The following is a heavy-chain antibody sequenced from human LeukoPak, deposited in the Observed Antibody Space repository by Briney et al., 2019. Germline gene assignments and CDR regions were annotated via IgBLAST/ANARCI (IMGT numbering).Heavy chain of an antibody. V-gene: IGHV5-51*01. CDR3: ARHRLEVDFFDY. Sequence: SGESLKISCQGSGDTFATYWIAWVRQMPGKGLELMGSIFPFDSDTRYSPSFQGQVTFSADKSINTAYLQWSSLKASDTAMYYCARHRLEVDFFDYWGQRTVVTVSS. J-gene: IGHJ4*02. CDR1: GDTFATYW. CDR2: IFPFDSDT. D-gene: IGHD2-15*01.